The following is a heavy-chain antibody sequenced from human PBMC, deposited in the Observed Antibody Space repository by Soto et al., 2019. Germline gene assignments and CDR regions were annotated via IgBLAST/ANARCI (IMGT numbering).Heavy chain of an antibody. CDR2: IYTSGRT. J-gene: IGHJ5*02. V-gene: IGHV4-4*07. CDR1: GGSISTYH. Sequence: QVQLQESGPGLVKPSETLSLTCTVSGGSISTYHWSWFRQPAGKGLQWIGRIYTSGRTNYNPSLKSRASLSVVTSNNKLSLKLKSLTAADTAVYYCAKMEIVVVVPAAMGGAWFDPWGQGILVTVSS. CDR3: AKMEIVVVVPAAMGGAWFDP. D-gene: IGHD2-2*01.